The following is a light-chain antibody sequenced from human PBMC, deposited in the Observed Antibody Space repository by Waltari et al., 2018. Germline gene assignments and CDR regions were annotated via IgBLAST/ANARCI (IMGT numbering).Light chain of an antibody. CDR2: KAS. Sequence: DIQMTQSPSTLSASVGDRVTITCRASPTISSWLAWYQQKPGKAPNLLIYKASALESGVPSMCSGSGSATDFTLTISSLQPDDFATYYCQQYNTFPWTFGQGTKVEIK. CDR3: QQYNTFPWT. V-gene: IGKV1-5*03. CDR1: PTISSW. J-gene: IGKJ1*01.